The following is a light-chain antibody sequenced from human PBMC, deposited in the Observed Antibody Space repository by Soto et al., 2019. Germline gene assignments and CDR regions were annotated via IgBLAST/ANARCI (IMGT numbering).Light chain of an antibody. CDR3: NSYGAG. V-gene: IGLV2-11*01. J-gene: IGLJ3*02. Sequence: QSVLTQPRSVSGSPGQSVAISCTGTSNDVGGHNYVSWYQQHPGKGPKLIIYDVSKRPSGVPDRFSGSKSGNTASLTISGLRAEDEADYYCNSYGAGFGGRTKLTVL. CDR1: SNDVGGHNY. CDR2: DVS.